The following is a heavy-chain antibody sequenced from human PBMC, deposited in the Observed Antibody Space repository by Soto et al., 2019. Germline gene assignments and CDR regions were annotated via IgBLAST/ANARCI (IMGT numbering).Heavy chain of an antibody. D-gene: IGHD5-12*01. CDR2: INPNSGGT. Sequence: GASVKVSCKASGYTFTGYYMHWVRQAPGQGLEWMGWINPNSGGTNYAQKFQGWVTMTRDTSISTAYMELSRMRSDDTAVYYCARDLGGGYDAYYYYYGMDVWGQGTTVTVSS. V-gene: IGHV1-2*04. CDR1: GYTFTGYY. CDR3: ARDLGGGYDAYYYYYGMDV. J-gene: IGHJ6*02.